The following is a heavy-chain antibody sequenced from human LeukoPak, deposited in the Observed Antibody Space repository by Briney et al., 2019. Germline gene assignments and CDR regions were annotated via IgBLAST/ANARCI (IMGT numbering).Heavy chain of an antibody. CDR1: GFTVSSNY. V-gene: IGHV3-53*01. Sequence: QTGGSLRLSCAASGFTVSSNYMSWVRQAPGKGLEWVSVIYSGGSTYYADSVKGRFTISRDNSKNTLYLQMNSLRAEDTAVYYCARVEWMGSGVDYWGQGTLVTVSS. CDR2: IYSGGST. CDR3: ARVEWMGSGVDY. D-gene: IGHD3-10*01. J-gene: IGHJ4*02.